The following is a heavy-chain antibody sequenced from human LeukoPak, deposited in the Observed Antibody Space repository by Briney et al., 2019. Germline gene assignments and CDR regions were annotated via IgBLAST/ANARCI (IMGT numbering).Heavy chain of an antibody. J-gene: IGHJ5*02. Sequence: PSETLSLTCTVSGGSVNSGSYYWSWIRQPPGKGLEWIGEINHSGSTNYNPSLKSRVTISVDTSKNQFSLKLSSVTAADTAVYYCARFSVYGDYVPWGQGTLVTVSS. D-gene: IGHD4-17*01. CDR1: GGSVNSGSYY. V-gene: IGHV4-39*07. CDR3: ARFSVYGDYVP. CDR2: INHSGST.